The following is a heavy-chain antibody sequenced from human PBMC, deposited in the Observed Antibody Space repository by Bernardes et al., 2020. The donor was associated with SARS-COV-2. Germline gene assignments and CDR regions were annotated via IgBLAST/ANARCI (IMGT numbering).Heavy chain of an antibody. Sequence: SESLSLTCTVPGGPISNIGYYWGCLLQSPGKGLEWIGSMYFGGNTYYNPSLASRATQSVDTSKNQFSLRLSSVTAADSAVYYCAGSSCGIDCYIGGLRSWDYGMGVWGQGTTVAVSS. CDR2: MYFGGNT. CDR3: AGSSCGIDCYIGGLRSWDYGMGV. J-gene: IGHJ6*02. CDR1: GGPISNIGYY. V-gene: IGHV4-39*01. D-gene: IGHD2-21*02.